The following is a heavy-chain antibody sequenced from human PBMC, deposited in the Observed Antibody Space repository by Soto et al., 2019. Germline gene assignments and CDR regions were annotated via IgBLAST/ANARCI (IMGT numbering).Heavy chain of an antibody. V-gene: IGHV1-69*04. CDR2: IIPILGIA. Sequence: SVKVSCKASGGTFSSYTISCVRQAPGQGLEWMGRIIPILGIANYAQKFQGRVTITADKSTSTAYMELSSLRSEDTAVYYCARDVVVAATRDDNWFDPWGQGTLVTVSS. CDR3: ARDVVVAATRDDNWFDP. J-gene: IGHJ5*02. D-gene: IGHD2-15*01. CDR1: GGTFSSYT.